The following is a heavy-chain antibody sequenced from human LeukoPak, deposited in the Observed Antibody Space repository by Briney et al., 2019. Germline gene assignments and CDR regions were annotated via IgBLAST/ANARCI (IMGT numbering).Heavy chain of an antibody. J-gene: IGHJ4*02. CDR1: GYTFTSYG. D-gene: IGHD4-23*01. Sequence: ASVNLSCNGSGYTFTSYGISWGRHAPGQGMEWMGWISAYNGNTNYAQKLQGRVTMTTDTSTSTAYLELRSLSSDDTAVYYCARDGILRWRGGGTQIPDYWGQGTLVTVSS. CDR3: ARDGILRWRGGGTQIPDY. CDR2: ISAYNGNT. V-gene: IGHV1-18*01.